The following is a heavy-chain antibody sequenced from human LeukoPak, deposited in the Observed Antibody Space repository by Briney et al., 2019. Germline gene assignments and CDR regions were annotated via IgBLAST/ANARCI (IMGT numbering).Heavy chain of an antibody. J-gene: IGHJ4*02. V-gene: IGHV4-59*08. D-gene: IGHD3-9*01. CDR1: GGPISSYY. CDR2: IYYSGST. CDR3: ARLGMGPYYDILTGYPPLDY. Sequence: SETLSLTCTVSGGPISSYYWSWIRQPPGKGLEWIGYIYYSGSTNYNPSLKSRVTISVDTSKNQFSLKLSSVTAADTAVYYCARLGMGPYYDILTGYPPLDYWGQGTLVTVSS.